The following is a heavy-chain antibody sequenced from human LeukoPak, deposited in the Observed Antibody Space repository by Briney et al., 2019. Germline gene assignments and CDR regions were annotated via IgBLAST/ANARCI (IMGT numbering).Heavy chain of an antibody. D-gene: IGHD3-10*01. CDR3: AREGVEYYYGSGSLS. J-gene: IGHJ4*02. CDR2: ISSSSSYI. Sequence: GGSLRLSCAASGFTFSSYSMNWVRQAPGKGLEWVSSISSSSSYIYYADSVKGRFTISRDNAKNSLYLQMNSLRAEDTAVYYCAREGVEYYYGSGSLSWGQGTLVTVSS. V-gene: IGHV3-21*01. CDR1: GFTFSSYS.